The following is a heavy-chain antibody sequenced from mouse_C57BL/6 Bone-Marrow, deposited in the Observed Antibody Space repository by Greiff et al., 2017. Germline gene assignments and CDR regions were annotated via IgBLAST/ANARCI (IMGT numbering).Heavy chain of an antibody. CDR1: GFNIKDYY. J-gene: IGHJ2*01. Sequence: VQLQQSGAELVKPGASVKLSCTASGFNIKDYYMHWVKQRTEQGLEWIGRIDPEDGETKYAPKFQGKATITADTSSNTAYLQLSSLTSEDTAVYYCATNGYEYYFDYWGQGTTLTVSS. V-gene: IGHV14-2*01. CDR2: IDPEDGET. CDR3: ATNGYEYYFDY. D-gene: IGHD2-2*01.